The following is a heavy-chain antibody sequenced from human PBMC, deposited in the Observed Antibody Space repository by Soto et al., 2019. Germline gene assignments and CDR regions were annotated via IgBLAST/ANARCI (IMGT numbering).Heavy chain of an antibody. V-gene: IGHV3-30*18. Sequence: QVQLVESGGGVVQPGRSLRLSCAASGFTFSSYGMHWVRQAPGKGLEWVAVISYDGSNKYYADSVKGRFTISRDNSKNTLYLQMNSLRAEDTAVYYCAKDRGVAAAGITGSYYGMDVWGQGTTVTVSS. J-gene: IGHJ6*02. CDR3: AKDRGVAAAGITGSYYGMDV. D-gene: IGHD6-13*01. CDR1: GFTFSSYG. CDR2: ISYDGSNK.